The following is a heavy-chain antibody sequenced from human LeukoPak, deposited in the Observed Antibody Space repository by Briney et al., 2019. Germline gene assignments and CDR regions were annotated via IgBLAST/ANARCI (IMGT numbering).Heavy chain of an antibody. CDR3: ARASSSRGSYSRRGEDYFDY. J-gene: IGHJ4*02. D-gene: IGHD1-26*01. Sequence: ASVKVSCKASGYTLSSYYIHWVRQAPGQGLEWMGIINPSAGSTSYARSFQGRVTMTRDTSSSTVYMELSSLRFDDTAIYYCARASSSRGSYSRRGEDYFDYWGQGTLVTVSS. CDR1: GYTLSSYY. V-gene: IGHV1-46*01. CDR2: INPSAGST.